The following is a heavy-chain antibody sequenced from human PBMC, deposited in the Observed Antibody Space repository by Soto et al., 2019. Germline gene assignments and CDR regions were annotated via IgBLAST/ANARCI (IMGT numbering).Heavy chain of an antibody. Sequence: LRLSCAASGFTFSRYWMTWVRQAPGKGLEWVTNIKQDGSEKYYVDSVEGRFTISRDNAKNSLYLQMNSLRAEDTAVYYCARLPYSGRYSDWYFDLWGRGALVTVSS. D-gene: IGHD1-26*01. J-gene: IGHJ2*01. CDR1: GFTFSRYW. CDR3: ARLPYSGRYSDWYFDL. CDR2: IKQDGSEK. V-gene: IGHV3-7*03.